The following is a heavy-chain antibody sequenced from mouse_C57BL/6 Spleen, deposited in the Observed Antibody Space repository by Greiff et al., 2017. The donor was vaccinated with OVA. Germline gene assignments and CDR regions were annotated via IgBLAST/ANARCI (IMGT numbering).Heavy chain of an antibody. V-gene: IGHV1-50*01. CDR3: AKRGTGTFAY. CDR2: IDPSDSYT. CDR1: GYTITSYW. D-gene: IGHD4-1*01. J-gene: IGHJ3*01. Sequence: QVQLQQPGAELVKPGASVKLSCKASGYTITSYWMQWVKQRPGQGLEWIGEIDPSDSYTNYNQKFKGKATLTVDTSSSTAYMQLSSLTSEDSAVYYCAKRGTGTFAYWGQGTLVTVSA.